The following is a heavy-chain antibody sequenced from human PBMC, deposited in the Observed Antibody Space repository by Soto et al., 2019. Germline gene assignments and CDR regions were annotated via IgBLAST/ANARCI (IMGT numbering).Heavy chain of an antibody. CDR3: AHRRTYYYGMDV. CDR2: IYWNDDK. J-gene: IGHJ6*02. Sequence: GPTLVNPTQPLTLTCTFSGFSLSTRLVGVGWIRQPPGKALEWLALIYWNDDKRYSPSLKSRLTITKDTSKNQVVLTMTNMDPVDTATYYCAHRRTYYYGMDVWGQGTTVTVSS. CDR1: GFSLSTRLVG. V-gene: IGHV2-5*01.